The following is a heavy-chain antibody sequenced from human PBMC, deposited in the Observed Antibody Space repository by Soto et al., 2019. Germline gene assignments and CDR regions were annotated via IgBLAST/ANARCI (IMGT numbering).Heavy chain of an antibody. CDR2: IIPIFGTP. Sequence: GASVKVSCKAAGGAFSNHAISWVRQAPGQGLEWMGGIIPIFGTPMYAQEFKGRVTITADKSMSTVYMELNSLRAEDTAVYYCAKDRPGYYGMDVWGQGTTVTVSS. CDR3: AKDRPGYYGMDV. CDR1: GGAFSNHA. J-gene: IGHJ6*02. V-gene: IGHV1-69*06.